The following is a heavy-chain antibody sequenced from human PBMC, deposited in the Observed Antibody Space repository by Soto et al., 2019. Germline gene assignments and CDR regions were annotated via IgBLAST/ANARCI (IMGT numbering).Heavy chain of an antibody. Sequence: QVQLVQSGAEVKKPGASVKVSCKASGYPFTSYAMHWVRQAPGQRLEWMGWINAGNGNTKYSQKFQGRVTITRDTSASTAYMELSSLRSEDTAVYYCARGGCSGGSCYWGYWGQGTLVTVSS. CDR3: ARGGCSGGSCYWGY. D-gene: IGHD2-15*01. V-gene: IGHV1-3*01. CDR2: INAGNGNT. J-gene: IGHJ4*02. CDR1: GYPFTSYA.